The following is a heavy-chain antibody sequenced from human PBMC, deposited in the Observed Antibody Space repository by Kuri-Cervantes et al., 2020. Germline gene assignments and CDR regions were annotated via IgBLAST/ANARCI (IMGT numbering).Heavy chain of an antibody. D-gene: IGHD1-26*01. J-gene: IGHJ4*02. Sequence: GSLRLSCTVSGGSVSSGSYYWSWIRQPPGKGLEWIGYIYYSGSTNYNPSLKSRVTISVDTSKNQFSLKLSSVTAADTAVYYCARVDSGSFYYYFDHWGQGTLVTVSS. CDR2: IYYSGST. CDR1: GGSVSSGSYY. CDR3: ARVDSGSFYYYFDH. V-gene: IGHV4-61*01.